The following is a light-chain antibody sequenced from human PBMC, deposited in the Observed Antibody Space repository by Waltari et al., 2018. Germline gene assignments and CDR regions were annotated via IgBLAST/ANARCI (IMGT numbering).Light chain of an antibody. CDR1: QVISSTS. J-gene: IGKJ1*01. CDR2: GVS. Sequence: EIVLTQSPDILSLSPGERATLSCRASQVISSTSVAWYQQKPGQAPRLLIYGVSSRATGIPDRFSGSGSGTDFTLTISSLEPEDFAVYFCQRYGSLVAFGQGTKVEIK. V-gene: IGKV3-20*01. CDR3: QRYGSLVA.